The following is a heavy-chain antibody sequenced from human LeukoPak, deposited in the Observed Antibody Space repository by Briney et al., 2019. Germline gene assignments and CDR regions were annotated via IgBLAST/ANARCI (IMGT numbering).Heavy chain of an antibody. CDR2: INHSGST. CDR1: GGSFSGYY. CDR3: GLWPQQLDTFFDY. D-gene: IGHD6-13*01. J-gene: IGHJ4*02. Sequence: SETLSLTCAVYGGSFSGYYWSWIRQPPGKGLEWIGEINHSGSTNYNPSLKSRVTISVDTSKNQFSLKLSSVTAADTAVYYCGLWPQQLDTFFDYWGQGTLVTVSS. V-gene: IGHV4-34*01.